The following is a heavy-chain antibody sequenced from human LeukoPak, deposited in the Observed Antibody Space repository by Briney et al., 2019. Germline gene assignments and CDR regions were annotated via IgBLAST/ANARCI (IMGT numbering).Heavy chain of an antibody. CDR1: GGSISGYY. V-gene: IGHV4-4*07. D-gene: IGHD2-2*01. CDR3: VRDSSSTYFAY. CDR2: ISASGTT. J-gene: IGHJ4*02. Sequence: PSETLSLTCTVSGGSISGYYWNWIRQPAGKGLECIGRISASGTTNDNPSLKSRVTMSVDTSKNQFSLGLSSVTAADTAVYYCVRDSSSTYFAYWGQGTLVTVSS.